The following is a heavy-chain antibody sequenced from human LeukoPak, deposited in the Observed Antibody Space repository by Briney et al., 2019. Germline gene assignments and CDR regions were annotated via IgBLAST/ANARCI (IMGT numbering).Heavy chain of an antibody. CDR3: AKGSFVLMVPAGWFDP. Sequence: GGSLRLSCAASGFTFSSYAMSWVRQAPGKGLEWVSAISCSGGSTYYADSAKGRFTISRDNSKNTLYLQMNSLRAEDTAVYYWAKGSFVLMVPAGWFDPWGQGTLVTVSS. CDR2: ISCSGGST. J-gene: IGHJ5*02. V-gene: IGHV3-23*01. D-gene: IGHD2-8*01. CDR1: GFTFSSYA.